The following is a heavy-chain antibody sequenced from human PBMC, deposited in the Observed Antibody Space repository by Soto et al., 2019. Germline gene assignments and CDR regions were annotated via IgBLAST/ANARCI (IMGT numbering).Heavy chain of an antibody. Sequence: TSETLSLTCTVSGGSISSGGYYWSWIRQHPGKGLEWIGYIYYSGSTYYNPSLKSRVTISVDTSKNQFSLKLSSVTAADTAVYYCARMVGATPYYFDYWGQGTLVTVSS. D-gene: IGHD1-26*01. CDR2: IYYSGST. CDR3: ARMVGATPYYFDY. V-gene: IGHV4-31*03. J-gene: IGHJ4*02. CDR1: GGSISSGGYY.